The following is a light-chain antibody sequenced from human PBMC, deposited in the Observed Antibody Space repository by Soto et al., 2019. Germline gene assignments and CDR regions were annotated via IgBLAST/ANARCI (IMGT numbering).Light chain of an antibody. CDR3: QQDNSHPWT. Sequence: DVQMTQSPSSVSASVGDRVTITCRASQDVRTWLGWYQQKPGKAPKLLIYKASLLETGVPSRFSGSGAGTEFTLTISSLQTDDFGTYYCQQDNSHPWTFGQGTKVEMK. J-gene: IGKJ1*01. V-gene: IGKV1-5*03. CDR1: QDVRTW. CDR2: KAS.